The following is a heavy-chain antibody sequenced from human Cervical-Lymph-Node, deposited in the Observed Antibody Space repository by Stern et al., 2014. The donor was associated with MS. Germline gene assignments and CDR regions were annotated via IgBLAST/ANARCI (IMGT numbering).Heavy chain of an antibody. V-gene: IGHV3-48*02. Sequence: EVQLVQSGGGLAQPGGSLRLSCVASGFTFSSNTMNWVRQAPGKGLEWVSFISGSGTNIYCADSVKGRFTISRDNGKSSLYLQMNSLRDEDTAVYYCAARGDTRGWTHWGQGTLVTVSS. CDR3: AARGDTRGWTH. CDR1: GFTFSSNT. J-gene: IGHJ4*02. D-gene: IGHD6-19*01. CDR2: ISGSGTNI.